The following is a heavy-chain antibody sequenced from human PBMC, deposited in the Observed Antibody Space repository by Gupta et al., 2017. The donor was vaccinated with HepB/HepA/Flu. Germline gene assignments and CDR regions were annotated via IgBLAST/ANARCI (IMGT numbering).Heavy chain of an antibody. J-gene: IGHJ6*04. CDR3: ARAPARYMVRGVRHNYGMDV. V-gene: IGHV4-34*01. Sequence: QVQLQQWGAGLSKPSETLSLTCAVYGGSISGYYWTWLRHPVGKGREWMREINHRRPTNDNPSLKSRVTISVDTSKNQFSLKLSSVTAEDTAVYYCARAPARYMVRGVRHNYGMDVWGDGPTVTVAS. D-gene: IGHD3-10*01. CDR1: GGSISGYY. CDR2: INHRRPT.